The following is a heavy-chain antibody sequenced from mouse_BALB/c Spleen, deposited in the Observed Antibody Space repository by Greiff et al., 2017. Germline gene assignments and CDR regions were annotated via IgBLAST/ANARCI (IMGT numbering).Heavy chain of an antibody. CDR2: ISTYYGDA. D-gene: IGHD1-1*01. J-gene: IGHJ2*01. CDR1: GYTFTDYA. V-gene: IGHV1S137*01. Sequence: QVQLQQSGAELVRPGVSVKISCKGSGYTFTDYAMHWVKQSHAKSLEWIGVISTYYGDASYNQKFKGKATMTVDKSSSTAYMELARLTSEDSAIYYCARALLLRGGYWGQGTTLTVSS. CDR3: ARALLLRGGY.